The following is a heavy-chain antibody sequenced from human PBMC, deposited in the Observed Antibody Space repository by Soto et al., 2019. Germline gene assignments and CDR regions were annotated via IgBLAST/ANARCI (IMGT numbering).Heavy chain of an antibody. CDR3: ARTITTMEAYYFDY. CDR1: GGSISSYY. J-gene: IGHJ4*02. CDR2: IYYSGST. V-gene: IGHV4-59*01. Sequence: SETLSLTCTVSGGSISSYYWSWIRQPPGKGLEWIGYIYYSGSTNYNPSLKSRVTISVDTSKNQFSLKLSSVTAADTAVYYCARTITTMEAYYFDYWGQGTLVTVSS. D-gene: IGHD3-3*01.